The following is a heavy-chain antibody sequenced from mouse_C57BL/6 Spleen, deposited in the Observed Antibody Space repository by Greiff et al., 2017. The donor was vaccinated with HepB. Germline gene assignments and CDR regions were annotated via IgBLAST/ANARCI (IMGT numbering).Heavy chain of an antibody. V-gene: IGHV5-9-1*02. CDR2: ISSGGDYI. Sequence: EVMLVESGEGLVKPGGSLKLSCAASGFTFSSYAMSWVRQTPEKRLEWVAYISSGGDYIYYADTVKGRFTISRDNARNTLYLQMSSLKSEDTAMYYCTRGDYGSYYFDYWGQGTTLTVSS. CDR1: GFTFSSYA. J-gene: IGHJ2*01. D-gene: IGHD1-2*01. CDR3: TRGDYGSYYFDY.